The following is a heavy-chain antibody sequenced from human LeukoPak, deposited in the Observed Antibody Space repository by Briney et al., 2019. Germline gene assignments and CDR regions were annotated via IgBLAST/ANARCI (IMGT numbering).Heavy chain of an antibody. CDR3: ARHVGSDILTGFPDY. V-gene: IGHV4-34*01. CDR1: GGPFSGYY. CDR2: IYYSGST. D-gene: IGHD3-9*01. J-gene: IGHJ4*02. Sequence: SETLSLTCAVYGGPFSGYYWSWIRQPPGKGLEWIGSIYYSGSTYYNPSLKSRVTISVDTSKNQFSLKLSSVTAADTAVYYCARHVGSDILTGFPDYWGQGTLVTVSS.